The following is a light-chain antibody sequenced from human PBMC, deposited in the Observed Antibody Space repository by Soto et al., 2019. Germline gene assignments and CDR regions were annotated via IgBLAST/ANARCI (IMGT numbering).Light chain of an antibody. CDR3: QQYSGSSRGT. CDR1: QSVSGAY. Sequence: EIVLTQSPGTLSLSPGERATLSCRASQSVSGAYLAWYQQKPGQAPRLLIYGASSRATGIPDRFSGSGSGTDFTLTISRLEPEDFAVYYCQQYSGSSRGTFGQGTKVEIK. J-gene: IGKJ1*01. V-gene: IGKV3-20*01. CDR2: GAS.